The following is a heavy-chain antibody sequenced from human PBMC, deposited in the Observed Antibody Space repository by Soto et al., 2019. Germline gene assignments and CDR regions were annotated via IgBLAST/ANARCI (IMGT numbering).Heavy chain of an antibody. CDR2: INPPGGGT. Sequence: ASVKVSCKASPYSFTAYYMHWVRQAPGQGLEWMGMINPPGGGTAYAQKFQGRVTFTRDTSTRTVYLELSSLGSEDTAMYFCAATRGSDPPSDSWGQGTHVTVSS. V-gene: IGHV1-46*01. J-gene: IGHJ4*02. CDR3: AATRGSDPPSDS. CDR1: PYSFTAYY. D-gene: IGHD3-10*01.